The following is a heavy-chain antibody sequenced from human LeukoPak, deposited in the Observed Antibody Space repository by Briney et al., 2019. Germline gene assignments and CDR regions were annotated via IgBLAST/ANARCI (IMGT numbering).Heavy chain of an antibody. J-gene: IGHJ4*02. D-gene: IGHD3-3*01. CDR1: GYSVSSGYY. CDR2: IYTSGST. CDR3: AGNSLTGVWSGFFDH. Sequence: SETLSLTCAVSGYSVSSGYYWSWIRQPAGKGLEWIGRIYTSGSTNYNPSLKSRVTISVDTSKNQFSLKLSSVTAADTAVYYCAGNSLTGVWSGFFDHWGQGTLVTVSS. V-gene: IGHV4-61*02.